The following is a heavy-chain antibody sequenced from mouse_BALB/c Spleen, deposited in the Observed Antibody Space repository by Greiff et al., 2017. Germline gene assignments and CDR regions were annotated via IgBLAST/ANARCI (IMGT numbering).Heavy chain of an antibody. CDR1: GFTFSSYA. Sequence: EVNLVESGGGLVKPGGSLKLSCAASGFTFSSYAMSWVRQSPEKRLEWVAEISSGGSYTYYPDTVTGRFTISRDNAKNTLYLEMSSLRSEDTAMYYCARDRTATGYAMDYWGQGTSVTVSS. CDR3: ARDRTATGYAMDY. CDR2: ISSGGSYT. V-gene: IGHV5-9-4*01. J-gene: IGHJ4*01. D-gene: IGHD1-2*01.